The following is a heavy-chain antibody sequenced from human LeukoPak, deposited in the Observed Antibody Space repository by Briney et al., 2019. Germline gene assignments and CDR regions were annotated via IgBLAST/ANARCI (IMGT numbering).Heavy chain of an antibody. J-gene: IGHJ4*02. CDR1: GFIFSSYE. CDR3: ARFGFGGL. D-gene: IGHD3-16*01. CDR2: IYSGGST. Sequence: HAGGSLRLSCAASGFIFSSYEMNWVRQAPGKGLEWVSVIYSGGSTYYADSVKGRFTISRDNSKNTLYLQMNSLRAEDTAVYYCARFGFGGLWGQGTLVTVSS. V-gene: IGHV3-53*01.